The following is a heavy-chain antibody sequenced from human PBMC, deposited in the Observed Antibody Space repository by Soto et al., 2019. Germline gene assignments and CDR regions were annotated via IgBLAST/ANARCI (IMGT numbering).Heavy chain of an antibody. Sequence: GGSLRLSCAASGFTFSSYWMSWVRQAPGKGLEWVANIKQDGSEKYYVDSVKGRFTISRDNAKNSLYLQMNSLRAEDTAVYYCARDRSVHYDFWSGYPYFDERGQRTPVTVSS. CDR2: IKQDGSEK. V-gene: IGHV3-7*01. CDR3: ARDRSVHYDFWSGYPYFDE. D-gene: IGHD3-3*01. J-gene: IGHJ4*02. CDR1: GFTFSSYW.